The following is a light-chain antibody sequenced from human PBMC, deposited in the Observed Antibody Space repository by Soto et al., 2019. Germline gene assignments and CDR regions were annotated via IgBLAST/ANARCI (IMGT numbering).Light chain of an antibody. V-gene: IGLV1-40*01. Sequence: QSVLTQPPSVSGTPGQRVTISCTGSSSNIGAGYDVHWYQQLPATAPKLLIYGNSKRPSVVPERFSGSKSGTSASLAITGLQAEDADYYYGPSYDSSLSGWVFGGGTKLTVL. CDR1: SSNIGAGYD. J-gene: IGLJ3*02. CDR2: GNS. CDR3: PSYDSSLSGWV.